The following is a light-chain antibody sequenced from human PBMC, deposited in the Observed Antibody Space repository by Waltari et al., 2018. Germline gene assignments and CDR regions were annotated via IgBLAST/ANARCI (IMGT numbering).Light chain of an antibody. CDR1: QSVTTN. Sequence: EIVMTQSPATLSVSPGERAIISCMASQSVTTNLAWYQQKPGQPPRLLIYGASTRATDIPARFSGSGSGTEFTLTITSLQSEDFAVYYCHQYNDGPPFNFGQGTKLEIK. CDR2: GAS. V-gene: IGKV3-15*01. CDR3: HQYNDGPPFN. J-gene: IGKJ2*01.